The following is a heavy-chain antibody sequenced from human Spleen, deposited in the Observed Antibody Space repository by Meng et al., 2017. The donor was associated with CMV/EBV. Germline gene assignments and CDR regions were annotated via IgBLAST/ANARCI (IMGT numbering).Heavy chain of an antibody. V-gene: IGHV3-66*04. J-gene: IGHJ4*02. Sequence: GESLKISCAASGFSFSPYSMNWVRQAPGKGLECVSLIYSDGRTYYADSVKGRFTITRDNSKNTVYLQMNSLRAEDTAVYYCARHPPLYDSSGPDPQLAYWGQGTLVTVSS. CDR2: IYSDGRT. CDR3: ARHPPLYDSSGPDPQLAY. D-gene: IGHD3-22*01. CDR1: GFSFSPYS.